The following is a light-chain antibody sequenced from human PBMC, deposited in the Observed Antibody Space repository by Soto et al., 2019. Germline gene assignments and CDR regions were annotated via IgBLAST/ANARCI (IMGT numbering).Light chain of an antibody. Sequence: QSVLTQPPSVSAAPGQKVTISCSGTSSNIGNSYVSRYQHLPGTAPKLPIYDNNKRPSGIPDRFSGSKSDTSATLGITGLQTGDEGDYYCGTWDSSLTTGMFGGGTKVTVL. V-gene: IGLV1-51*01. CDR1: SSNIGNSY. CDR3: GTWDSSLTTGM. CDR2: DNN. J-gene: IGLJ3*02.